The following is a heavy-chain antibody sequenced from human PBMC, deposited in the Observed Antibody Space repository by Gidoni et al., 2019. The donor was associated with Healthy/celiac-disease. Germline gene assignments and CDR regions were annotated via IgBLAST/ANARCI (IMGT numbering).Heavy chain of an antibody. CDR1: DFTFSSYW. D-gene: IGHD1-7*01. V-gene: IGHV3-74*01. J-gene: IGHJ3*02. Sequence: EVQLVESGGGLVQPGGSLRLSCAASDFTFSSYWMHWGGQAQGKGLVWVSRSNSDGSSTSYADSVKGRFTISRDNAKNTLYLQMNRLRAEDTAVYDCARSNWNWGGGDAFDIWGQGTMVTVSS. CDR3: ARSNWNWGGGDAFDI. CDR2: SNSDGSST.